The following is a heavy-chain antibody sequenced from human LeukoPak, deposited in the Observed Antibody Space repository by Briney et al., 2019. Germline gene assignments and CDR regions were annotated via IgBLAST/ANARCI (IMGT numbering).Heavy chain of an antibody. J-gene: IGHJ4*02. CDR2: IHHDGSNK. D-gene: IGHD3-3*01. CDR1: GFTFSSYG. V-gene: IGHV3-30*02. CDR3: ARVYYDFWSGYFDY. Sequence: GGSLRLSCAASGFTFSSYGMHWVRQAPGKGLDWVAFIHHDGSNKYYADSVRGRFTISRDNSKNTLYLQMNSLRAEDTAVYYCARVYYDFWSGYFDYWGQGTLVTVSS.